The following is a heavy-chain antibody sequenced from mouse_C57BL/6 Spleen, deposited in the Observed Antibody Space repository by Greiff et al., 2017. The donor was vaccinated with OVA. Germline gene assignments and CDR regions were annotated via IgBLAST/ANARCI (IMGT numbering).Heavy chain of an antibody. J-gene: IGHJ1*03. V-gene: IGHV1-52*01. CDR3: ARDYYGSSYKYFDV. CDR2: IDPSDSET. CDR1: GYTFTSYW. Sequence: QVQLQQPGAELVRPGSSVKLSCKASGYTFTSYWMHWVKQRPIQGLEWIGNIDPSDSETHSNQKFKDKATLAVDKSSSTAYMQLSSLTSEDSAVYYCARDYYGSSYKYFDVWGTGTTVTVSS. D-gene: IGHD1-1*01.